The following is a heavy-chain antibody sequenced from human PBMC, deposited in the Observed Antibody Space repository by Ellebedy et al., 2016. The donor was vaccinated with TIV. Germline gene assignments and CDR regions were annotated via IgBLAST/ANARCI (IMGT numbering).Heavy chain of an antibody. CDR1: GFNFRNFD. V-gene: IGHV3-30*03. Sequence: GESLKISXAASGFNFRNFDLHWVRQAPGKGLEWVSVMSFDGTTKYYADSVKGRFTISRDTSKNTLYLQMDTLRTEDTAVYYCARQRRGSGWYSAFEYWGQGTLVTVSS. CDR2: MSFDGTTK. D-gene: IGHD6-19*01. J-gene: IGHJ4*02. CDR3: ARQRRGSGWYSAFEY.